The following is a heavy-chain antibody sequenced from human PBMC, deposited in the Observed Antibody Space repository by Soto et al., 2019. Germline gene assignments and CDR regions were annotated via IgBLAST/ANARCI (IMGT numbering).Heavy chain of an antibody. Sequence: ASVKVSCKASGGTFSSYAISWVRQAPGQGLEWMGGIIPIFGTANYAQKFQGRVTITADESASTAYMELSSLRSEDTAVYYCASQSSSSLYAFDIWGQGTMVTVSS. CDR1: GGTFSSYA. D-gene: IGHD6-6*01. V-gene: IGHV1-69*13. CDR3: ASQSSSSLYAFDI. J-gene: IGHJ3*02. CDR2: IIPIFGTA.